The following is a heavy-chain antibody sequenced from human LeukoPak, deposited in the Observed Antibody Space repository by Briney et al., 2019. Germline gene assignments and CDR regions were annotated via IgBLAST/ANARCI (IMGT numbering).Heavy chain of an antibody. Sequence: ASVKVSCTASGYTFTSYAIHWVRQAPGQRLEWMGWISAYNGNTNYAQKLQGRVTMTTDTSTSTAYMELRSLRSDDTAVYYCAGTPWAAFRYYYGMDVWGQGTTVTVSS. CDR1: GYTFTSYA. J-gene: IGHJ6*02. CDR2: ISAYNGNT. D-gene: IGHD6-13*01. CDR3: AGTPWAAFRYYYGMDV. V-gene: IGHV1-18*01.